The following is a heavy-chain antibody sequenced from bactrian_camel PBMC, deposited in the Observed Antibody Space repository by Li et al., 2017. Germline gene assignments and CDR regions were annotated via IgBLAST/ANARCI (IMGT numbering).Heavy chain of an antibody. Sequence: HVQLVESGGGSVQAGGSLRLSCVASGYYEGLHCMAWFCQGLGNKREGVAMIDTSGHRTYYADSVNGRSTVSQDNAKNTVHLQMNSLKPEDSSMYYCAAEEYCGGSWDLPVNYNYWGQGTQVTVAS. J-gene: IGHJ4*01. V-gene: IGHV3S63*01. CDR2: IDTSGHRT. CDR3: AAEEYCGGSWDLPVNYNY. D-gene: IGHD2*01. CDR1: GYYEGLHC.